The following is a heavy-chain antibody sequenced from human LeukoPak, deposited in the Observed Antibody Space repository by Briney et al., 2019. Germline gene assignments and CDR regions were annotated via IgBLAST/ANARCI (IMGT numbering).Heavy chain of an antibody. V-gene: IGHV1-18*01. CDR3: ARDDPSSGSWRDAFDI. D-gene: IGHD6-13*01. CDR1: GYTFTSYG. J-gene: IGHJ3*02. Sequence: ASVKVSCKASGYTFTSYGISWVRQAPGQGLEWMGWISAYNGNTNYAQKLQGRVTMTTDTSTSTAYMELRSLRSDDTAVYYCARDDPSSGSWRDAFDIWGQGTMVTVSS. CDR2: ISAYNGNT.